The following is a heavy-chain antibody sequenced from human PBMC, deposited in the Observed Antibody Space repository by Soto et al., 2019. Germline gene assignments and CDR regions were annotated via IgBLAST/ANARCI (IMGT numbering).Heavy chain of an antibody. CDR3: ARESGGSFHFDY. CDR1: GFTFSSYG. CDR2: IWYDGSNK. J-gene: IGHJ4*02. Sequence: QVQLVESGGGVVQPGRSLRLSCAASGFTFSSYGMHWVRQAPGKGLEWVAVIWYDGSNKYYADSVKGRFTISRDNSKNTLYLQMNSLRAEDTAVYYCARESGGSFHFDYWGQGTLVTVSS. D-gene: IGHD2-15*01. V-gene: IGHV3-33*01.